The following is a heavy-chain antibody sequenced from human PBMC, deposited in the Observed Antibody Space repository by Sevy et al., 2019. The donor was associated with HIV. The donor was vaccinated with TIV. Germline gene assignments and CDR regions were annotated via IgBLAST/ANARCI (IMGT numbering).Heavy chain of an antibody. D-gene: IGHD6-13*01. J-gene: IGHJ5*02. CDR3: ARGGAAAGTYDP. V-gene: IGHV3-21*01. CDR2: ISSSSSYI. Sequence: GGSLRLSCAASGFTFSSYSMNWVRQAPGKGLEWVSSISSSSSYIYYADSVKGRFTISRDNAKNSLYLQMNSLRAEDTAVYYCARGGAAAGTYDPWGQRTLVTDSS. CDR1: GFTFSSYS.